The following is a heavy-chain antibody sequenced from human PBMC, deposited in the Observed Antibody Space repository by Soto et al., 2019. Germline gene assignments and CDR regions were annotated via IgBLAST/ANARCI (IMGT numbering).Heavy chain of an antibody. CDR1: GFTVSTYN. CDR3: ARDYSGSFNWFDP. D-gene: IGHD1-26*01. V-gene: IGHV3-48*01. J-gene: IGHJ5*02. Sequence: GGSLRLSCAASGFTVSTYNMNWVRLAPGKGLEWVSYISGSSSTIYYADSVKGRFTISRDNAKNSLYLQMNSLRVDDTAVYYCARDYSGSFNWFDPWGQGTLVTVSS. CDR2: ISGSSSTI.